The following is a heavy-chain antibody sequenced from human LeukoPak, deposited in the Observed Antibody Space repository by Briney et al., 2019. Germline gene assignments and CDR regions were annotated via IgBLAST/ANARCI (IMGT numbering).Heavy chain of an antibody. J-gene: IGHJ5*02. CDR1: GGSVTSGTYH. V-gene: IGHV4-39*07. D-gene: IGHD3-16*01. CDR3: ARDHYYDGRGRFDP. CDR2: VYFDGGT. Sequence: SETLSLTCSVSGGSVTSGTYHWGWIRQPPGKWLEWIGSVYFDGGTHYKPSLQSRVTISVDTSKNQFSLRLSSVTAADTALYYCARDHYYDGRGRFDPWGQGTLVTVSS.